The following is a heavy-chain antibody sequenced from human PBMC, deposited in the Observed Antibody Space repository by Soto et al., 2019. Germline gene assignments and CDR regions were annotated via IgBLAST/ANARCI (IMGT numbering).Heavy chain of an antibody. D-gene: IGHD2-21*01. CDR1: GFTFSSYA. CDR2: IRDSGDST. V-gene: IGHV3-23*01. CDR3: AKEVAVIGIPLFDH. Sequence: GGSLRLSCAASGFTFSSYAMSWVRQAPGKRLEWVSGIRDSGDSTFYADSVKGRFTISRDNSKKTLYLQMNSLRAEDTAVYYCAKEVAVIGIPLFDHWGQGTLVTVSS. J-gene: IGHJ4*02.